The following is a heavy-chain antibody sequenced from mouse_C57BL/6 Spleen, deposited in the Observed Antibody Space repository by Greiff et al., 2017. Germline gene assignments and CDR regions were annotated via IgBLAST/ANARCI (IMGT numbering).Heavy chain of an antibody. Sequence: QVQLQQSGAELVRPGTSVKVSCKASGYAFTNYLIEWVKQRPGQGLEWIGVINPGSGGTNYNEKFKGKATLTADKSSSTAYMQLSSLTSADSAVYFCARAHYYGSSTGYFDVWGTGTTVTVSS. V-gene: IGHV1-54*01. CDR3: ARAHYYGSSTGYFDV. J-gene: IGHJ1*03. CDR1: GYAFTNYL. D-gene: IGHD1-1*01. CDR2: INPGSGGT.